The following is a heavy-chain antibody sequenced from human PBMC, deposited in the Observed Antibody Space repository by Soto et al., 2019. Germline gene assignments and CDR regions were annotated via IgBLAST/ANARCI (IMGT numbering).Heavy chain of an antibody. CDR2: IKSKIDGGTT. D-gene: IGHD3-9*01. V-gene: IGHV3-15*07. CDR1: GFIFSNAW. CDR3: AKYDDILTGYYFGRPDPIDY. Sequence: GGSLRLSCAASGFIFSNAWINWVRQAPGKGLEWVGRIKSKIDGGTTDFAAPVRGRFAISRDNSKNTLYLQMNSLRAEDTAVYYCAKYDDILTGYYFGRPDPIDYWGQGTLVTVSS. J-gene: IGHJ4*02.